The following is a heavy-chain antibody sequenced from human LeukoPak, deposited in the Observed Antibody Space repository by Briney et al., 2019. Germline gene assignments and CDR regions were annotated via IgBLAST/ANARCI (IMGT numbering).Heavy chain of an antibody. V-gene: IGHV4-59*08. CDR1: SGSISSYY. CDR3: ARHVTFSSGWFYFDS. CDR2: IYSSGST. D-gene: IGHD3-22*01. J-gene: IGHJ4*02. Sequence: PSETLSLTCTVSSGSISSYYWSWLRQPPGKGLEWLGYIYSSGSTSYNPSLKSRVTISVDASTNQFSLKLSSVTAADTAFYYCARHVTFSSGWFYFDSWGQGTPVTVSS.